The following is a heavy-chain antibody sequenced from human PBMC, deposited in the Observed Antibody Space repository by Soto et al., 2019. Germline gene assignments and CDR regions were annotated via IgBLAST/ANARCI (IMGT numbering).Heavy chain of an antibody. D-gene: IGHD1-26*01. CDR2: INAGNGNT. Sequence: VASVKVSCKASGYTFTSYAMHWVRQAPGQRLEWMGWINAGNGNTKYSQKFQGRVTITRDTSASTAYMELSRLRSDDTAVYYCARDVVGSDYFDSWGQGTLVTVSS. J-gene: IGHJ4*02. CDR3: ARDVVGSDYFDS. CDR1: GYTFTSYA. V-gene: IGHV1-3*01.